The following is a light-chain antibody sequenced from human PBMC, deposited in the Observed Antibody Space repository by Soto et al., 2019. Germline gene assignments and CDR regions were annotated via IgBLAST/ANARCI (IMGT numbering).Light chain of an antibody. CDR1: RDIGKY. CDR2: DAS. J-gene: IGKJ5*01. CDR3: QRYDSLPPT. V-gene: IGKV1-33*01. Sequence: DIQMTQSPSSLSASVGDRVTITCQASRDIGKYLNWFQEKPGKAPKLLIYDASNLQTGVPSRFSGSGSGTDFTXTISSLQPEDFATYYCQRYDSLPPTFGQGTRLEIK.